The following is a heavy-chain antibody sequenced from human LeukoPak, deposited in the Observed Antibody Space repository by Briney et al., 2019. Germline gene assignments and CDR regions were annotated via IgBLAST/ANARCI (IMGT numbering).Heavy chain of an antibody. CDR1: GYSFTSYW. J-gene: IGHJ6*02. Sequence: MPGESLKISCKGSGYSFTSYWIGWVRQMPGKGLEWMGIIYPGDSDTRYSPSFQGQVTISADKSISTAYLQWSSLKASDTAMYYCARLTWSVVTSHYYYYYGMDVWGQGTTVTVSS. CDR2: IYPGDSDT. V-gene: IGHV5-51*01. CDR3: ARLTWSVVTSHYYYYYGMDV. D-gene: IGHD4-23*01.